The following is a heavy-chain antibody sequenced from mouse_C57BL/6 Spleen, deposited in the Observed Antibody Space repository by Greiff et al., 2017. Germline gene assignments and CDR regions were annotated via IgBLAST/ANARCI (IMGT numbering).Heavy chain of an antibody. J-gene: IGHJ2*01. CDR1: GYTFTSYT. Sequence: VQRVESGAELARPGASVKMSCKASGYTFTSYTMHWVKQRPGQGLEWIGYINPSSGYTKYNQKFKDKATLTADKSSSTAYMQLSSLTSEDSAVYYCAPTAVGGYFDYWGQGTTLTVSS. D-gene: IGHD1-2*01. CDR2: INPSSGYT. V-gene: IGHV1-4*01. CDR3: APTAVGGYFDY.